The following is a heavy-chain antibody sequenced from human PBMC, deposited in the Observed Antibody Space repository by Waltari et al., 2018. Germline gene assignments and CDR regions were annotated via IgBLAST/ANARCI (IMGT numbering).Heavy chain of an antibody. CDR2: ISWNSGSI. D-gene: IGHD2-2*01. Sequence: LVESGGGLVQPGRSLRLSCAASGFTFDDYAMHWVRQAPGKGLEWVSGISWNSGSIGYADSVKGRFTISRDNAKNSLYLQMNSLKTEDTAVYYCTKYQLRHFDYWGQGTLVTVSS. V-gene: IGHV3-9*01. CDR3: TKYQLRHFDY. CDR1: GFTFDDYA. J-gene: IGHJ4*02.